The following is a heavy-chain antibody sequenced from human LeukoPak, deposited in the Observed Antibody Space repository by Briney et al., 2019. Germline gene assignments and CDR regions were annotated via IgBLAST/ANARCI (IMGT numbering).Heavy chain of an antibody. CDR1: GGSFSGYY. Sequence: PSETLSLTCAVYGGSFSGYYWSWIRQPPGKGLEWIGEINHSGSTNYNPSLKSRVTISVDTSKNQFSLKLSSMTAADTAVYYCARHAMVGYYDSSGYSYYFDYWGQGTLVTVSS. V-gene: IGHV4-34*01. D-gene: IGHD3-22*01. J-gene: IGHJ4*02. CDR3: ARHAMVGYYDSSGYSYYFDY. CDR2: INHSGST.